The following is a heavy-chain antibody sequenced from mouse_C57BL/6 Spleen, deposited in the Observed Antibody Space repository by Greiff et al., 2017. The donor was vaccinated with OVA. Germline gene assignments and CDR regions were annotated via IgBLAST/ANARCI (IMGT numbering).Heavy chain of an antibody. Sequence: QVQLQQPGAELVRPGTSVKLSCKASGYTFTSYWMHWVKQRPGQGLEWIGVIDPSDSYTNYNQKFKGKATLTVDTSSSTAYMQLSSLTSEDSAVYYCARGREDYWGQGTSVTVSS. CDR2: IDPSDSYT. J-gene: IGHJ4*01. CDR1: GYTFTSYW. CDR3: ARGREDY. V-gene: IGHV1-59*01.